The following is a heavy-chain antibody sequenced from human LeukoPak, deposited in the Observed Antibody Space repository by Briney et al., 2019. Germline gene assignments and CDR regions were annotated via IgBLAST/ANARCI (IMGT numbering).Heavy chain of an antibody. CDR2: INHSGST. CDR3: ARGTICTNGVCYTRFDY. D-gene: IGHD2-8*01. CDR1: GGSFSGYY. J-gene: IGHJ4*02. Sequence: PSETLSLTCAVYGGSFSGYYWSWIRQPPGNGLEWIGEINHSGSTNYNPSLKSRVTISVDTSKNQFSLKLSSVTAADTAVYYCARGTICTNGVCYTRFDYWGQGTLVTVSS. V-gene: IGHV4-34*01.